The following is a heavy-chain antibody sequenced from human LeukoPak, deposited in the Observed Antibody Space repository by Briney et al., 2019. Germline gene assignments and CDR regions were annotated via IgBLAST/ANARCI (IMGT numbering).Heavy chain of an antibody. J-gene: IGHJ4*02. D-gene: IGHD5-12*01. CDR1: GGAFSGYY. V-gene: IGHV4-34*01. CDR3: AREFSGYDFDH. CDR2: INHSGST. Sequence: SETLSLTCAVSGGAFSGYYWSWIRQPPGKGLEWIGEINHSGSTNYNPSLKSRVTISVDMSKNQFSLKMRSVTAADTAVYYCAREFSGYDFDHWGQGTLVTVSS.